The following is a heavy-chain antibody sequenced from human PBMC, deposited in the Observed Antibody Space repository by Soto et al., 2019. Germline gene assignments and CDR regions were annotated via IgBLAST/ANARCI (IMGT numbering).Heavy chain of an antibody. D-gene: IGHD6-13*01. CDR2: IYYSGST. Sequence: ASETLSLTCTVSDGSISSYYWSWIRQPPGKGLEWIGYIYYSGSTNYNPSLKSRVTISVDTSKNQFSLKLSSVTAADTAVYYCASWGYKQQLDPFSYYYGMDVWGQGTTVTVSS. CDR1: DGSISSYY. J-gene: IGHJ6*02. V-gene: IGHV4-59*08. CDR3: ASWGYKQQLDPFSYYYGMDV.